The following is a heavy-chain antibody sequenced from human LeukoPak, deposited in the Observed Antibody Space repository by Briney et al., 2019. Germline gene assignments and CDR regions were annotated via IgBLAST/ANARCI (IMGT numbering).Heavy chain of an antibody. D-gene: IGHD2-21*02. J-gene: IGHJ4*02. CDR1: GFTFRTYG. V-gene: IGHV3-30*18. Sequence: GGSLRLSCAASGFTFRTYGMHWVRQAPGKGLEWVAVISFDGTYRYYADSVKGRFTISRDNSENTLHLQMNSLRTEDTALYYCAKDCGGDCYFFTLHYWGQGTLVTVSS. CDR2: ISFDGTYR. CDR3: AKDCGGDCYFFTLHY.